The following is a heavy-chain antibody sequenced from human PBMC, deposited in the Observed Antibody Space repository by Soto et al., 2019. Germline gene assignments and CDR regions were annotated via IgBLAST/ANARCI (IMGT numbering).Heavy chain of an antibody. CDR3: AKDSYSSSGPSDY. D-gene: IGHD6-6*01. CDR2: ISYDGSNK. J-gene: IGHJ4*02. Sequence: PGGSLRLSCAASGFTFSSYGMHWVRQAPGKGLEWVAVISYDGSNKYYADSVKGRFTISRDNSKNTLYLQMNSLRAEDTAVYYCAKDSYSSSGPSDYWGQGTLVTVSS. V-gene: IGHV3-30*18. CDR1: GFTFSSYG.